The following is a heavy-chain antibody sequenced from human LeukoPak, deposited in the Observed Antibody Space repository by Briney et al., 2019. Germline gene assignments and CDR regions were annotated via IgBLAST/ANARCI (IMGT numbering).Heavy chain of an antibody. J-gene: IGHJ4*02. CDR1: GDSINTKNYY. CDR2: IYYSGNT. D-gene: IGHD5-18*01. V-gene: IGHV4-39*01. CDR3: ARHSYGTFDY. Sequence: SETLSLTCTVSGDSINTKNYYWGWIRQPPGNGLEWIGSIYYSGNTYYNPSLKSRVTLSIDTSKNQFSLRLSSVTAADTAVYHCARHSYGTFDYWGQGTLVTVSS.